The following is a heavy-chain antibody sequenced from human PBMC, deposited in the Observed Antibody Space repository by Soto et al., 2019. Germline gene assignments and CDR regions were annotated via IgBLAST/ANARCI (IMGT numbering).Heavy chain of an antibody. J-gene: IGHJ4*02. CDR3: ARGAALAGKLDL. Sequence: GGSLRLSCTASGFTFSTYWMTWVRQAPGKGLEWVANVNQDGSEKYYGDSVKGRFTISRDNTKNSLYLQMNSLRAEDTAVYYCARGAALAGKLDLWGQGTLVTVSS. D-gene: IGHD6-19*01. CDR1: GFTFSTYW. CDR2: VNQDGSEK. V-gene: IGHV3-7*01.